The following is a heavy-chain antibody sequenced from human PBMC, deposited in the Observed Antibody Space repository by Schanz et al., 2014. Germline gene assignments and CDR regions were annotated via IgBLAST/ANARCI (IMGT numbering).Heavy chain of an antibody. CDR2: ISYSGST. V-gene: IGHV4-31*03. J-gene: IGHJ6*02. D-gene: IGHD3-16*01. Sequence: QVQLQESGPGLVKPSQTLSLTCTVSGASISSGGYYWDWIRLLPGKGLEWIGYISYSGSTSFNPSRKSRLTMSVDTSKNQFSLRLSSVTAADTAVYYCARHGGIPYYPMDVWGQGTTVTVYS. CDR3: ARHGGIPYYPMDV. CDR1: GASISSGGYY.